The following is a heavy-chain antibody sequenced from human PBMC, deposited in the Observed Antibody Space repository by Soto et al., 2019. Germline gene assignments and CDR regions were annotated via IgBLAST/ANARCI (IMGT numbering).Heavy chain of an antibody. CDR2: INAGNGNT. CDR1: GYTFTSYA. D-gene: IGHD2-2*01. J-gene: IGHJ3*02. V-gene: IGHV1-3*01. CDR3: ARARDIVVVPAANDAFDI. Sequence: RASVKVSCKASGYTFTSYAMHWVRQAPGQRLEWMGWINAGNGNTKYSQKFQGRVTITRDTSASTAYMELSSLRSEDTAVYYCARARDIVVVPAANDAFDIWGQGTMVTVSS.